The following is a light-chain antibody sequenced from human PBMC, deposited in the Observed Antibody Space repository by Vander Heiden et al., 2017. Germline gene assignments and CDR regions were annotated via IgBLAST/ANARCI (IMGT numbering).Light chain of an antibody. Sequence: QSVLTQPRSASGTPGQRVTISCSGSSSNIGSNYVYWYQQLPGTAPKLLIYRNNQRPSGVPDRFSFSKSGASASLAISTLRSEDEADYYCSAWHASLSVHLVFGGGTKLTVL. CDR2: RNN. V-gene: IGLV1-47*01. CDR3: SAWHASLSVHLV. CDR1: SSNIGSNY. J-gene: IGLJ2*01.